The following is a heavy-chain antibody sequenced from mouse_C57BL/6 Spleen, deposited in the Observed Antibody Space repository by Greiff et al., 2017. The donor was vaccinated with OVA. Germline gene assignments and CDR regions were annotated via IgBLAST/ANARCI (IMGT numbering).Heavy chain of an antibody. Sequence: VKLVESGPGLVQPSQSLSITCTVSGFSLTSYGVHWVRQSPGKGLEWLGVIWSGGSTDYNAAFISRLSISKDNSKSQVFFKMNSLQADDTAIYYCAKAALDGYDVDYWGQGTTLTVSS. CDR1: GFSLTSYG. CDR2: IWSGGST. D-gene: IGHD2-2*01. CDR3: AKAALDGYDVDY. V-gene: IGHV2-2*01. J-gene: IGHJ2*01.